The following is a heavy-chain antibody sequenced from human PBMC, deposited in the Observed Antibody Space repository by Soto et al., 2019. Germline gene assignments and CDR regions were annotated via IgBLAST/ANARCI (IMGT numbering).Heavy chain of an antibody. CDR3: ARETSYGQSATIVGEF. Sequence: EAQLVESGGGLVQPGGSLRLSCVGSGFRFNEYEINWVRQAPGKGLVWISYINSGGSLIYYAASVKGRFTISRDNYKDSVYLQMNSLRADDTALYYCARETSYGQSATIVGEFWGQGTLVTVSS. V-gene: IGHV3-48*03. J-gene: IGHJ4*02. D-gene: IGHD3-10*01. CDR2: INSGGSLI. CDR1: GFRFNEYE.